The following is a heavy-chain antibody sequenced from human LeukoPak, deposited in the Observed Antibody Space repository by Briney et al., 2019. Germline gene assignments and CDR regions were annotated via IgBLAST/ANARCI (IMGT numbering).Heavy chain of an antibody. CDR2: IYYSGST. Sequence: PSETLSLTCTVSGGSISSSYWSWIRQPPGKGLEWIGYIYYSGSTNYNPSLKSRVTISVDTSKNQFSLKLSSVTAADTAVYYCARARTRSRWPDAFDIWGQGTMVTVSS. CDR1: GGSISSSY. J-gene: IGHJ3*02. V-gene: IGHV4-59*01. CDR3: ARARTRSRWPDAFDI. D-gene: IGHD6-13*01.